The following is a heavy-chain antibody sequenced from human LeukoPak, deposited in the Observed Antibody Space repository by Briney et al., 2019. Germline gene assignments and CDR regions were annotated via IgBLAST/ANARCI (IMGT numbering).Heavy chain of an antibody. Sequence: GASVKVSCKASGYTFTGYYMHWVRQAPGQGLEWMGWINPNSGGTNYAQKFQGRVTMTRDTSISTAYMELSRLRSDDTAVYYCARDAGYYDSSGYALLDYWGQGTLVTVSS. CDR2: INPNSGGT. CDR3: ARDAGYYDSSGYALLDY. V-gene: IGHV1-2*02. CDR1: GYTFTGYY. J-gene: IGHJ4*02. D-gene: IGHD3-22*01.